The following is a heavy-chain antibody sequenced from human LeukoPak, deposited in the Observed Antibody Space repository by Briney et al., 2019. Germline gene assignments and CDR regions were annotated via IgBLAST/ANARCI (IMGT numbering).Heavy chain of an antibody. J-gene: IGHJ4*02. Sequence: GESLKISCKGSGYSFTSYWIGWVRPMPGKGLEWMGIIYPGDSDTRYSPSFQGQVTTSADKSISTAYLQWSSLKASDTATYYCARLERVGYSYSYYFDYWGQGTLVTVSS. CDR2: IYPGDSDT. CDR3: ARLERVGYSYSYYFDY. D-gene: IGHD5-18*01. CDR1: GYSFTSYW. V-gene: IGHV5-51*01.